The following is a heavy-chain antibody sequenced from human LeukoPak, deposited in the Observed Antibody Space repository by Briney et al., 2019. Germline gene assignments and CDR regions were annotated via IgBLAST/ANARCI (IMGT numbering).Heavy chain of an antibody. J-gene: IGHJ4*02. CDR2: ISGSDGST. V-gene: IGHV3-23*01. CDR1: GFTFSSYA. D-gene: IGHD6-19*01. Sequence: GGSLRLSCAASGFTFSSYAMSWVRQAPGKGPEWVSAISGSDGSTYYADSVKGRFTISTDNSNNTLYLQKNSLRAEDTAVDYCAKEVAFYSSGPFDYWGQGTLVTVSS. CDR3: AKEVAFYSSGPFDY.